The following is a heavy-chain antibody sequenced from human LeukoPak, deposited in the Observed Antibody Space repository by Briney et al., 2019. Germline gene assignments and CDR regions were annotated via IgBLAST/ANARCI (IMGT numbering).Heavy chain of an antibody. V-gene: IGHV4-39*01. Sequence: ASETLSLTCTVSGGSISSYYWGWIRQPPGKGLEWIGSIYYSGSTYYNPSLKSRVTISVDTSKNQFSLKLSSVTAADTAVYYCARTRTRGRLDYWGQGTLVTVSS. D-gene: IGHD1-14*01. CDR3: ARTRTRGRLDY. CDR2: IYYSGST. J-gene: IGHJ4*02. CDR1: GGSISSYY.